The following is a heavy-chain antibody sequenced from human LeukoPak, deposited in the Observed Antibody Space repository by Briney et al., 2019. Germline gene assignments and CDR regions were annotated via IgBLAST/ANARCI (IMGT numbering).Heavy chain of an antibody. V-gene: IGHV4-59*08. CDR1: GGSISSYY. Sequence: SETLSLTCTVSGGSISSYYWSWIQQPPGKGLEWIGYIYYSGSTNYNPSLKSRVTISVDTAKNQFSLKLSSVTAADTAVYYCARGNYDFWSGPYGMDVWGQGTTVTVSS. CDR3: ARGNYDFWSGPYGMDV. CDR2: IYYSGST. D-gene: IGHD3-3*01. J-gene: IGHJ6*02.